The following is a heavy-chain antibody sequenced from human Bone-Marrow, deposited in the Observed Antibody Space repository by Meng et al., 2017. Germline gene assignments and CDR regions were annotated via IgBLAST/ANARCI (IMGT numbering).Heavy chain of an antibody. CDR2: IDISGDNT. V-gene: IGHV3-23*01. Sequence: GESLKISCAVSGFSFSSSAMSWVRQAPGKGLEWVSYIDISGDNTNYADSVKGRFTISRDNSKNTVYLQMNSLRPEDTAIYYCAKEIRPTDYWGQGTLVTVSS. CDR1: GFSFSSSA. J-gene: IGHJ4*02. CDR3: AKEIRPTDY.